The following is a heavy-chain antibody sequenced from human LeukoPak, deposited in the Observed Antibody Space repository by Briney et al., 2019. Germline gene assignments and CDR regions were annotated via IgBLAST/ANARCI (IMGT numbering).Heavy chain of an antibody. CDR3: ARDVGAHSSGWYSVAFDI. D-gene: IGHD6-19*01. CDR2: IYSSGNT. CDR1: GGSINSYY. Sequence: PSETLSLTCTVSGGSINSYYWSWIRQPAGKGLEWIGRIYSSGNTNYNPSLKSRVTMSVDTSKNQFSLELSSVTAADTAVYYCARDVGAHSSGWYSVAFDIWGQGTMVTVPS. V-gene: IGHV4-4*07. J-gene: IGHJ3*02.